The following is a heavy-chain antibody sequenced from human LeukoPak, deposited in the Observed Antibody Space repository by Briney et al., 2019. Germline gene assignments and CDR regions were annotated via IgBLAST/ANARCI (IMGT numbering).Heavy chain of an antibody. Sequence: PGGSLRLSCAASGFTFSSYGMHWVRQAPGKGLEWVAVISYDGSNKYYADSVKGRFTISRGNSKNTLYLQMNSLRAEDTAVYYCAKDRADGGMNCWGQGTLVTVSS. V-gene: IGHV3-30*18. D-gene: IGHD3-16*01. CDR3: AKDRADGGMNC. J-gene: IGHJ4*02. CDR2: ISYDGSNK. CDR1: GFTFSSYG.